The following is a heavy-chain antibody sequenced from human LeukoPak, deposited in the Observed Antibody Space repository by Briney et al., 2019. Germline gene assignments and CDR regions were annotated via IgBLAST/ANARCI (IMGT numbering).Heavy chain of an antibody. CDR3: ARARTGSYYSTFEY. J-gene: IGHJ1*01. D-gene: IGHD1-26*01. V-gene: IGHV3-30*04. CDR2: ISYDETNY. Sequence: GGSLRLSCTASGFTFSAYAMHWVRQAPGKGLEGVAVISYDETNYYYAESVKGRFSISRDDSKNTLVLQMNSLTTEDTGVYYCARARTGSYYSTFEYWGPGTLVSVSS. CDR1: GFTFSAYA.